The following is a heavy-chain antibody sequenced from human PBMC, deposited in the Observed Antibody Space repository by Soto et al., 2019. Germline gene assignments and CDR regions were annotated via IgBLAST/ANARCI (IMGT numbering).Heavy chain of an antibody. CDR2: MYHSGST. Sequence: PSETLSLTCAVSGGSISSGGYSWSWIRQPPGKGLEWIGYMYHSGSTYYNPSLKSRVTISIDRSKNQFSLKLSSVTAVDTAVYYCASVPDYWGQGILVTVSS. D-gene: IGHD2-2*01. J-gene: IGHJ4*02. CDR1: GGSISSGGYS. V-gene: IGHV4-30-2*01. CDR3: ASVPDY.